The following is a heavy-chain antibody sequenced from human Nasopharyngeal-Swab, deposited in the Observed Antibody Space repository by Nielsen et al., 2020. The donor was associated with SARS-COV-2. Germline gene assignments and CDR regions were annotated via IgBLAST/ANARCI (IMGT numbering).Heavy chain of an antibody. CDR1: GFTFSSYA. D-gene: IGHD6-13*01. V-gene: IGHV3-9*01. CDR2: LSWNSGSI. J-gene: IGHJ6*02. Sequence: SLKISCAASGFTFSSYAISWVRQAPGKGLEWVSGLSWNSGSIGYADSVKGRFTISRDNAKKSLYLQMNSLRPEDTALYYCARDMSSSWYYYFGMDVWGQGTTVTVSS. CDR3: ARDMSSSWYYYFGMDV.